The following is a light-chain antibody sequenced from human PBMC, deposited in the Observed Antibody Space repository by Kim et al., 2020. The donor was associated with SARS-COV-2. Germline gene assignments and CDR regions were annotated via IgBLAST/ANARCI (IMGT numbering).Light chain of an antibody. CDR2: DIT. J-gene: IGLJ2*01. CDR1: SSDVGGYEY. V-gene: IGLV2-14*03. Sequence: QSALTQPASVSGSPGQSITISCTGTSSDVGGYEYVSWYQQHPGKAPKLIIYDITNRPSGVSYRFSGSKSGYTASLTISGLQAEDDADYYCSSYTSSSVVVFGGGTQLTVL. CDR3: SSYTSSSVVV.